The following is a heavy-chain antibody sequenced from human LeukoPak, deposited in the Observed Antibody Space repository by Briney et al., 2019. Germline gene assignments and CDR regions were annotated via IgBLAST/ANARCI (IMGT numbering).Heavy chain of an antibody. D-gene: IGHD3-3*01. CDR1: GVSISNYY. CDR2: IYYSGST. Sequence: SETLSLTCTVSGVSISNYYWSWIRQPPGKGLEWIGYIYYSGSTNYNPSLKSRVTISVDTSKNQFSLKLSSVTAADTAVYYCASLYYYDFWSGYYTYMDVWGKGTTVTVSS. V-gene: IGHV4-59*01. CDR3: ASLYYYDFWSGYYTYMDV. J-gene: IGHJ6*03.